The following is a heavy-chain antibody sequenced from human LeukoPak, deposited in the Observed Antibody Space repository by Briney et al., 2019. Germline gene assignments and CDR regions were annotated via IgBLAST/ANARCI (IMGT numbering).Heavy chain of an antibody. CDR2: ISVSGSTI. CDR3: AKDPDLHYYYDSPSLAFDI. CDR1: GFSFSTYW. V-gene: IGHV3-48*01. D-gene: IGHD3-22*01. J-gene: IGHJ3*02. Sequence: GGSLRLSCEVSGFSFSTYWMTWVRQAPGKGLEWVSYISVSGSTIYYADSVKGRFTISRDNSKNTLYLQMNSLRAEDTAVYYCAKDPDLHYYYDSPSLAFDIWGQGTMVTVSS.